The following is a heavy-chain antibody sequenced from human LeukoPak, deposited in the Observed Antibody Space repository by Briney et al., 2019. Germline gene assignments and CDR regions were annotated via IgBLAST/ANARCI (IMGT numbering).Heavy chain of an antibody. J-gene: IGHJ4*02. D-gene: IGHD6-19*01. V-gene: IGHV4-30-4*01. CDR3: ARDGPGSSGPSGY. CDR2: IYYSGST. Sequence: PSETLSLTCTVSGGSISSGDYYWSWIRQPPGKGLEWIGYIYYSGSTYYNPSLKSRVTISVDTSKNQFSLKLSSVTAADTAVYYCARDGPGSSGPSGYWGQGTLVTVSS. CDR1: GGSISSGDYY.